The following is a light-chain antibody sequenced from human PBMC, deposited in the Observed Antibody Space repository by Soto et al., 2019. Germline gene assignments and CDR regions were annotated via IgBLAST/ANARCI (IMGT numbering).Light chain of an antibody. CDR1: SSNIGAGYD. CDR3: QSYDSSLSGSGVV. Sequence: VLTQPPSVSGAPGQRVTISCTGSSSNIGAGYDVHWYQQLPGTAPKLLIYGNNNRPSDRFSGSKSGTSASLAITGLQAEDEADYYCQSYDSSLSGSGVVFGGGTKLTVL. J-gene: IGLJ2*01. V-gene: IGLV1-40*01. CDR2: GNN.